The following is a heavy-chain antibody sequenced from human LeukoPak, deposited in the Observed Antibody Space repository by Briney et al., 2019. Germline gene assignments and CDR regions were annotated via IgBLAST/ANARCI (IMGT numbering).Heavy chain of an antibody. V-gene: IGHV3-23*01. CDR3: AKDGTYGVVVPAAIKD. CDR1: GFTFSSYA. D-gene: IGHD2-2*01. CDR2: ISGSGGST. J-gene: IGHJ4*02. Sequence: GGSLRLSCAASGFTFSSYAMSWVRQAPGKGLEWVSAISGSGGSTYYADSVKGRFTISRDNSKNTLYLQMNSLRAEDTAVYYCAKDGTYGVVVPAAIKDWGQGTLVTVSS.